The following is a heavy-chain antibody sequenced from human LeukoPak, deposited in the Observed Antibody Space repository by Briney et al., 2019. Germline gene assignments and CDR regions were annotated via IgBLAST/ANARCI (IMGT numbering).Heavy chain of an antibody. Sequence: GGSLRLSCAASGFPFSTYSMNWVRQAPGKGLEWVSSISGSSDYIYYADSVKGRFTISRDNAKNSLYLQINSLRAEDTAVYYCARDRRXSVXYXXXXWDVWGQGTTVTVS. CDR3: ARDRRXSVXYXXXXWDV. V-gene: IGHV3-21*01. CDR1: GFPFSTYS. D-gene: IGHD5/OR15-5a*01. J-gene: IGHJ6*02. CDR2: ISGSSDYI.